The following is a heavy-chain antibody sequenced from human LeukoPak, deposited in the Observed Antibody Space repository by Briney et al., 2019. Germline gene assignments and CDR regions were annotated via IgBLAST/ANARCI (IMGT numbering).Heavy chain of an antibody. V-gene: IGHV3-74*01. D-gene: IGHD3-22*01. Sequence: GGSLRLSCAASGFSFDTYWMHWVRQSSGEGLVWVSRISSDGTNTAYADSVKDRFTISRDNAENTMYLRMSSLRAEDTAVYYCARESYYDSGAYYGGYDAFDIWGQGTMVTVSS. CDR1: GFSFDTYW. J-gene: IGHJ3*02. CDR3: ARESYYDSGAYYGGYDAFDI. CDR2: ISSDGTNT.